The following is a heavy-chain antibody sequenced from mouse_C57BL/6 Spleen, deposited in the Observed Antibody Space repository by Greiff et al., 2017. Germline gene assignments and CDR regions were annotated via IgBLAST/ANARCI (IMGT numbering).Heavy chain of an antibody. D-gene: IGHD2-2*01. V-gene: IGHV1-12*01. J-gene: IGHJ4*01. CDR2: IYPGNGDT. CDR1: GYTFTSYN. Sequence: SGAELVRPGASVKMSCKASGYTFTSYNMHWVKQTPRQGLEWIGAIYPGNGDTSYNQKFKGKATLTVDTSSSTAYMQLSSLTSEDSAVYVGASYYGYEDYYAMDYWGQGTSVTGSS. CDR3: ASYYGYEDYYAMDY.